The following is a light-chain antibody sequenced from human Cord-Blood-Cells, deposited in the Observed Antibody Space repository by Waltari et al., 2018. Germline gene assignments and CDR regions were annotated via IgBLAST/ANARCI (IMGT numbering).Light chain of an antibody. J-gene: IGKJ1*01. V-gene: IGKV3-15*01. CDR1: QRVSSN. Sequence: EIVMTHSPATPSLSPGLRATLSCRASQRVSSNLAWYQQKPGQAPSLLIYGASTSATGIPARFSGSGSGTEFTLTISSLQSEDFAVYYCKQYNNWPPKTFGQGTKVEIK. CDR2: GAS. CDR3: KQYNNWPPKT.